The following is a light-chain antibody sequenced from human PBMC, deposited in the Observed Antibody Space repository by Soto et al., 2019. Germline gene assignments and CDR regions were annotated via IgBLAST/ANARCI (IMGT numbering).Light chain of an antibody. CDR3: QQYDSSPIT. CDR1: QNINRY. CDR2: GIS. V-gene: IGKV3-20*01. Sequence: EIVLTQSPATLSLSPGERATLSCRASQNINRYLAWYHQKPGQAPRLLMYGISRRATGIPDRFSGSGSGTEFTLTISSLQPEDFAVYYCQQYDSSPITFGQGTRLEIK. J-gene: IGKJ5*01.